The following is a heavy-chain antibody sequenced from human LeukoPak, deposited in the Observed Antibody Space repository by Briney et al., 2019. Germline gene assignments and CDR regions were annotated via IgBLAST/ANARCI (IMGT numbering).Heavy chain of an antibody. CDR1: GYTFTDHY. J-gene: IGHJ5*02. V-gene: IGHV1-2*02. Sequence: GASVKVSCKTSGYTFTDHYFHWLRQAPGQGLEWMGWIHPKSGDTNYAERFQGRVSLTRDTSISTAYMELSSLRSDDTAVYYCARDRGFDPWGQGTLVTASS. CDR3: ARDRGFDP. CDR2: IHPKSGDT.